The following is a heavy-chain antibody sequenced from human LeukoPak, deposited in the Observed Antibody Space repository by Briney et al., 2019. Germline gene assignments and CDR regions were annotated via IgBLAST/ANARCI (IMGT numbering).Heavy chain of an antibody. J-gene: IGHJ4*02. Sequence: KPSGTLSLTCAVYGGSFSGYYWSWIRQPPGKGLEWIGEINHSGSTNYNPSLKSRVTISVDTSKNQFSLKLSSVTAADTAVYYCARGYYDFDYWGQGTLVTVSS. CDR2: INHSGST. D-gene: IGHD1-26*01. V-gene: IGHV4-34*01. CDR1: GGSFSGYY. CDR3: ARGYYDFDY.